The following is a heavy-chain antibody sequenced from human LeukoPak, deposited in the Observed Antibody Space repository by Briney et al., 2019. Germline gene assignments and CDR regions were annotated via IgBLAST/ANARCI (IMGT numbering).Heavy chain of an antibody. CDR1: GYTFTSYA. D-gene: IGHD6-6*01. J-gene: IGHJ5*02. CDR3: ARAPGIAARLPNNWFDP. Sequence: ASVKVSCKASGYTFTSYAMNRVRQAPGQGLEWMGWINTNTGNPTYAQGFTGRFVFSLDTSVSTAYLQISSLKAEDTAVYYCARAPGIAARLPNNWFDPWGQGTLVTVSS. V-gene: IGHV7-4-1*02. CDR2: INTNTGNP.